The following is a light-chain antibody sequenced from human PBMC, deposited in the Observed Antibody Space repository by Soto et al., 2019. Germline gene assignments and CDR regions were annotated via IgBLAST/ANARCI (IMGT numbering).Light chain of an antibody. Sequence: AIRMTQSPSSFSAYTGDKVTITCRASQPISTYLAWYQQKPGEAPRLLIYAASTLQSGVPSRFSGSGSGTDVTLTISCLQSEDFATYYCQQYYTYPLAFGQGTKVEI. CDR1: QPISTY. CDR2: AAS. J-gene: IGKJ1*01. CDR3: QQYYTYPLA. V-gene: IGKV1-8*01.